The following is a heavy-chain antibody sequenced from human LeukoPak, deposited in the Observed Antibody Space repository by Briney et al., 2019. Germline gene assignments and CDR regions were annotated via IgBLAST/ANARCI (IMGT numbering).Heavy chain of an antibody. CDR3: AKVAVDYYDSSGYYYELTHFDY. D-gene: IGHD3-22*01. Sequence: RPSVEARRLSDNNSYRSWLHQDTGKGLEWVSVIYSGGTTYYADSVKGRFTISRDNSKNTLYLQMNSLRAEDTAVYYCAKVAVDYYDSSGYYYELTHFDYWGQGTLVTVSS. V-gene: IGHV3-53*01. J-gene: IGHJ4*02. CDR2: IYSGGTT. CDR1: RLSDNNSY.